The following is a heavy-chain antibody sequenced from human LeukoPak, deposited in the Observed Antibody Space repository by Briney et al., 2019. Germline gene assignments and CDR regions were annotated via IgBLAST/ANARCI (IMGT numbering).Heavy chain of an antibody. CDR1: GGSISSSSDY. Sequence: SSETLSLTCTVSGGSISSSSDYWGWSRQPPGKGLEWIGCIYYNGRTYYNPSFKSIFTTYVDTSKNQFSLKLSSVTAADTAVYYCARQLRGGGSYKVRYYSMDVWGQGTTVTVSS. D-gene: IGHD1-26*01. CDR2: IYYNGRT. V-gene: IGHV4-39*01. CDR3: ARQLRGGGSYKVRYYSMDV. J-gene: IGHJ6*02.